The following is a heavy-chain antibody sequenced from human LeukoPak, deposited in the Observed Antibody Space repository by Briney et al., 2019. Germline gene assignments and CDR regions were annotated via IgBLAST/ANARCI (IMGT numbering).Heavy chain of an antibody. CDR3: AKDTVRDGIDAFDI. Sequence: GRSLRLSCAASGFTFSSYGMHWVRQAPGKGLEWVAVISYDGSNKYYADSVKGRFTISRDNSKNTLYLQMNSLRAEDTAVYYCAKDTVRDGIDAFDIWGQGTMVTVSS. CDR2: ISYDGSNK. J-gene: IGHJ3*02. D-gene: IGHD5-24*01. CDR1: GFTFSSYG. V-gene: IGHV3-30*18.